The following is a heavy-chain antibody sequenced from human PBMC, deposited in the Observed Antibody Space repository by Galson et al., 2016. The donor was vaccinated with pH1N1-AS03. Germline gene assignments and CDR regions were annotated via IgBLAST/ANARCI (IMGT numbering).Heavy chain of an antibody. CDR2: TSPDDSQT. D-gene: IGHD3-22*01. CDR1: GTSVSPYW. Sequence: QSGPDVKKPGEPLKISCMGSGTSVSPYWIGWVRQMPGKGLEWMGATSPDDSQTKYSPSFEGQVTISVDKSITTAFLQWNSLKASDTALYYCGRHTFSYDTTDTNRPDAFDIWGQGTMVTVFS. J-gene: IGHJ3*02. V-gene: IGHV5-51*01. CDR3: GRHTFSYDTTDTNRPDAFDI.